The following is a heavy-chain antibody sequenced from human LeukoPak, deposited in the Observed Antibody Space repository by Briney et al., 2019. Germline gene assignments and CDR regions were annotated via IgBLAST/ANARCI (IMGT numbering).Heavy chain of an antibody. V-gene: IGHV2-5*01. CDR1: GFSLNRRREG. Sequence: SGHALVNPTQTLTLTCTFSGFSLNRRREGVCWIRQPPGKALEWLARIYSSNSYLYSPSLRRRLTVSEDTSKNQVVLTMTNMDPVDTATYYCAHRLHAYGEYDFWGQGILVTVSS. CDR2: IYSSNSY. CDR3: AHRLHAYGEYDF. D-gene: IGHD2/OR15-2a*01. J-gene: IGHJ4*02.